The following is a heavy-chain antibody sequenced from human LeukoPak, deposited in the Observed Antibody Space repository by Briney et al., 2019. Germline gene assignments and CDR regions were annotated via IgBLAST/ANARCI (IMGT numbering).Heavy chain of an antibody. Sequence: GESLKISCKGSGYSYTSYWIGWVRQLPGKGLEWMGIIYPCDSDTRYSPSCQGQVTISADKSISTGYLQWSSLKDSDTVMYYSGIPAKNNDFWSGLPGYWGQGILVTASS. V-gene: IGHV5-51*01. J-gene: IGHJ4*02. CDR3: GIPAKNNDFWSGLPGY. D-gene: IGHD3-3*01. CDR2: IYPCDSDT. CDR1: GYSYTSYW.